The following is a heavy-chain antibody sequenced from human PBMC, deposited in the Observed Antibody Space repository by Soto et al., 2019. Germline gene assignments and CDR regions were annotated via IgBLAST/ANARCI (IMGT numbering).Heavy chain of an antibody. CDR3: ARGDRQSGYSSSWVFDY. CDR2: IFYSGST. D-gene: IGHD6-13*01. J-gene: IGHJ4*02. CDR1: GGSINSGGYY. V-gene: IGHV4-31*03. Sequence: QVQLQESGPGLVKPSQTLSLICTVSGGSINSGGYYWNWIRQHPGKGLEWIGYIFYSGSTYYNPFLSSRATISADSSENQFPLNLSSVTAADTAVYFCARGDRQSGYSSSWVFDYWGQGTLVNVSS.